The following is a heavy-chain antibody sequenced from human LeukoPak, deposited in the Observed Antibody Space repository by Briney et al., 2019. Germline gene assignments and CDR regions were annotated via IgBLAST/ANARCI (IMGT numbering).Heavy chain of an antibody. V-gene: IGHV3-48*01. Sequence: GGSLRLSCAASGFTFSSYSMNWVRQAPGKGLEWVSYISSSSSTIYYADSVKGRFTISRDNAKNSLYLQMNSLRAEDTAVYYCARGFNFGIAAADSFDYWGQGTLVTVSS. D-gene: IGHD6-13*01. CDR2: ISSSSSTI. CDR3: ARGFNFGIAAADSFDY. CDR1: GFTFSSYS. J-gene: IGHJ4*02.